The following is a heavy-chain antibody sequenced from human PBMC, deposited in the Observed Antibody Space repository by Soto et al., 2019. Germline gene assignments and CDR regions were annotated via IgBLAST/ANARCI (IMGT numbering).Heavy chain of an antibody. V-gene: IGHV3-33*01. CDR2: IWDDGSDE. CDR1: GFNFSDYG. J-gene: IGHJ6*02. D-gene: IGHD3-10*02. Sequence: QVILVESGGGVVQPGGSLRLSCEASGFNFSDYGMHWVRQAPGKGLQWVAHIWDDGSDEYYGDSMKGRFRVSRDNSKNTLDLQMDRLRAEDTARYYCWREPYVSYYGVDVWGQGTTVIVS. CDR3: WREPYVSYYGVDV.